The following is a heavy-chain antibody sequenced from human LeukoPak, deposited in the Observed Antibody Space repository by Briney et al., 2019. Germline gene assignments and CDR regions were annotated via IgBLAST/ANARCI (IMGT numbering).Heavy chain of an antibody. J-gene: IGHJ4*02. Sequence: PSETLSLTCAVYGGSFSGYYWSWIRQPPRKGLEWIGEINHSGSTNYNPSLKSRVTISVDTSKNQFSLKLSSVTAADTAVYYCARGGRPVTRKFDYWGQGTLVTVSS. D-gene: IGHD4-17*01. V-gene: IGHV4-34*01. CDR3: ARGGRPVTRKFDY. CDR2: INHSGST. CDR1: GGSFSGYY.